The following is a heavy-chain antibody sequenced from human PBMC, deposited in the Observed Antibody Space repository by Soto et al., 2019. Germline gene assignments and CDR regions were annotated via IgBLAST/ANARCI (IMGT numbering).Heavy chain of an antibody. CDR2: IIPILGIA. Sequence: VQLVQSGAEVKKPGSSVKVSCKASGGTFSSYTISWVRQAPGQGLEWMGRIIPILGIANYAQKFQGRVTITADKSTSTVYMELSSLRSEDTAVYYCASGIAAAGTNWFDPWGQGTLVTVSS. J-gene: IGHJ5*02. V-gene: IGHV1-69*02. D-gene: IGHD6-13*01. CDR3: ASGIAAAGTNWFDP. CDR1: GGTFSSYT.